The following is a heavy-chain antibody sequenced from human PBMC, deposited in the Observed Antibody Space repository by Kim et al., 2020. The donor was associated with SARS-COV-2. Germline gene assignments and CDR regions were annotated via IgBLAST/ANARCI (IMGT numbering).Heavy chain of an antibody. Sequence: GGSLRLSCAASGFTFSSYAMSWVRQAPGKGLEWVSAISGSGGSTYYADSVKGRFTISRDNSKNTLYLQMNSLRAEDTAVYYCAKMFAVRGVIRVSYYFDSWGQGTLVTVSS. CDR2: ISGSGGST. D-gene: IGHD3-10*01. CDR3: AKMFAVRGVIRVSYYFDS. CDR1: GFTFSSYA. J-gene: IGHJ4*02. V-gene: IGHV3-23*01.